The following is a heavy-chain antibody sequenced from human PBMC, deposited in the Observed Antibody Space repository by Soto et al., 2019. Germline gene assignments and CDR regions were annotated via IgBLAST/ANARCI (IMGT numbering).Heavy chain of an antibody. CDR1: GFTFSSYA. J-gene: IGHJ6*03. D-gene: IGHD2-2*01. CDR2: ISGNGGST. Sequence: GALRLSCAASGFTFSSYAMSWVRQAPGKGLEWVSAISGNGGSTYYADSVKGRFTISRDDSKNTLYLQVSSLRAEDTAVYYCAKGIRPAAYYYYYMDVWGKGTTVTVSS. V-gene: IGHV3-23*01. CDR3: AKGIRPAAYYYYYMDV.